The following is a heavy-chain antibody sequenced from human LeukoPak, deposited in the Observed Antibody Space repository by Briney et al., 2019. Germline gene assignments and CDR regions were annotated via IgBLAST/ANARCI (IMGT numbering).Heavy chain of an antibody. Sequence: SVKVSCKASGGTLSTYAFTWVRQAPRQGLKWMGGIIPVFQTADSAQKFQGRVTMTADESTGIVYMELSSLTYDDTAVYYCARDWGPRVKASYDLWGQGTMVTVSS. V-gene: IGHV1-69*13. CDR3: ARDWGPRVKASYDL. CDR2: IIPVFQTA. CDR1: GGTLSTYA. J-gene: IGHJ3*01. D-gene: IGHD3-16*01.